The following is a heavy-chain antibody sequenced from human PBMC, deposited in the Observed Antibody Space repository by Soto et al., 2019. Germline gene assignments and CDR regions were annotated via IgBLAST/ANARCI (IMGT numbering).Heavy chain of an antibody. Sequence: ETLSLTCAVYGGSFRGYYWSWIRQPPGKGLEWIGEINHSGSTNYNPSLKSRVTISVDTSKNQFSLKLSSVTAADTAVYYCARGDLTMVRGVFCDYWGRGTLVTVSS. CDR3: ARGDLTMVRGVFCDY. CDR1: GGSFRGYY. CDR2: INHSGST. V-gene: IGHV4-34*01. D-gene: IGHD3-10*01. J-gene: IGHJ4*02.